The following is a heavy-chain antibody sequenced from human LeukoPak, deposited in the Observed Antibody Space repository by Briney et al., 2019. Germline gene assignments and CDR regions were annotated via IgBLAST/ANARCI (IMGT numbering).Heavy chain of an antibody. CDR2: IYYSGST. CDR3: ARPLYPYSSSRYAFDI. V-gene: IGHV4-59*08. Sequence: PSETLSLTCTVSGGSISSYYWSWIRQPPGKGLEWIGYIYYSGSTNYNPSLKSRVTISVDTSKNQFSLKLSSVTAADTAVYYCARPLYPYSSSRYAFDIWGQGTMVTVSS. D-gene: IGHD6-13*01. J-gene: IGHJ3*02. CDR1: GGSISSYY.